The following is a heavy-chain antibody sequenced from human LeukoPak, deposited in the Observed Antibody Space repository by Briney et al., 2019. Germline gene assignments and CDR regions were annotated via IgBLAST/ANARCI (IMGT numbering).Heavy chain of an antibody. CDR3: ARDTRIAVAGDYYCYMDV. CDR1: GGSISSYY. CDR2: IYTSGST. D-gene: IGHD6-19*01. V-gene: IGHV4-4*07. Sequence: SETLSLTCTVSGGSISSYYWSWIRQPAGGGLEWIGRIYTSGSTNYNPSLKSRVTMSVDTSKNQFSLKLSSVTAADTAVYYCARDTRIAVAGDYYCYMDVWGKGTTVTVSS. J-gene: IGHJ6*03.